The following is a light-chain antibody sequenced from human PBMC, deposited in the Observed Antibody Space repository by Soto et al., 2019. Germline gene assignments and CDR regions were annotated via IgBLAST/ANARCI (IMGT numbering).Light chain of an antibody. CDR2: ATS. V-gene: IGKV3-15*01. CDR1: QSINGN. CDR3: QQYNTYSWT. J-gene: IGKJ1*01. Sequence: EIVMTQSPATLSVSPGERATLSCRASQSINGNLAWYQRKPGQAPRLLMYATSVRATGIPARFSGSGSGTEYTLTISSLQSEDFATFYCQQYNTYSWTFGQGTKVEIK.